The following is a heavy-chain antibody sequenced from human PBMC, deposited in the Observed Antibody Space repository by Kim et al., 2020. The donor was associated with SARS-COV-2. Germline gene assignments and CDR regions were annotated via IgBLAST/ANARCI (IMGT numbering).Heavy chain of an antibody. CDR2: ITSSSTYT. D-gene: IGHD6-13*01. V-gene: IGHV3-11*03. CDR1: GFTFSDYY. J-gene: IGHJ4*02. Sequence: GGSLRLSCAASGFTFSDYYMSWIRQAPGKGLEWVSYITSSSTYTNYADSVKGRFTISRDNAENSLYLQMNSLRAEDTAVYYCARRGSSWYSQIDYWGQGTLVTVSP. CDR3: ARRGSSWYSQIDY.